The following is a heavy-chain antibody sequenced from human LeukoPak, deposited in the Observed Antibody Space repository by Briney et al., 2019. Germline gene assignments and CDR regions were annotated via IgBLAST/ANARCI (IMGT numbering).Heavy chain of an antibody. CDR2: IYHSGST. CDR1: GGSISSNNW. Sequence: SETLSLTCAVSGGSISSNNWWSWVRQPPGKGLEWIGEIYHSGSTDYNPSLESRVTISVDKSKNQFSLKLSSVTAADTAVYYCARGFYGSGSYSSPAFHAFDVWGQGTMVTVSS. V-gene: IGHV4-4*02. D-gene: IGHD3-10*01. J-gene: IGHJ3*01. CDR3: ARGFYGSGSYSSPAFHAFDV.